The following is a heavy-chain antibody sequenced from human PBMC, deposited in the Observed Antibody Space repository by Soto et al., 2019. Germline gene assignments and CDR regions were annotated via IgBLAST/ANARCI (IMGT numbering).Heavy chain of an antibody. CDR1: GGSISSSSYY. D-gene: IGHD3-9*01. CDR3: ATLAPVLRYFDWLLPDDAFDI. J-gene: IGHJ3*02. Sequence: XETLSLTCTVSGGSISSSSYYWGWIRQPPGKGLEWIGSIYYSGSTYYNPSLKSRVTISVDTSKNQFSLKLSSVTAADTAVYYCATLAPVLRYFDWLLPDDAFDIWGQGTMVTVSS. CDR2: IYYSGST. V-gene: IGHV4-39*01.